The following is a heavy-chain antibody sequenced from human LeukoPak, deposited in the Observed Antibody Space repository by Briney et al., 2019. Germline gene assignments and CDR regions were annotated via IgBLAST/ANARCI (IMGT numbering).Heavy chain of an antibody. CDR2: IYYSGTT. J-gene: IGHJ4*02. D-gene: IGHD2-15*01. CDR1: GGSISPYY. V-gene: IGHV4-59*01. CDR3: ARDRASAGGFDY. Sequence: PSETLSLTCSVSGGSISPYYWSWIRQPPGKGLEWIGYIYYSGTTNYNPSLQSRVPISVATSKNQFSLKLSSVTAADTALYYCARDRASAGGFDYWGQGTLVTVSS.